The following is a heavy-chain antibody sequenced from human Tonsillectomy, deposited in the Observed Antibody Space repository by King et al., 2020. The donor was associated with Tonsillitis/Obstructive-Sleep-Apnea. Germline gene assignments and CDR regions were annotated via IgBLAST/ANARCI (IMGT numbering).Heavy chain of an antibody. V-gene: IGHV3-30*18. J-gene: IGHJ5*02. CDR2: ISYDGSNK. CDR1: GFTFGSYG. CDR3: AKDRLPRPDNWFDP. Sequence: VQLVESGGGVVQPGRSLRLSCAASGFTFGSYGMHWVRQAPGKGLEWVAVISYDGSNKYYADSVKGRFTISRDNSKNTLYLQMNSLRAEDTAVYYCAKDRLPRPDNWFDPWGQGTLVTVSS.